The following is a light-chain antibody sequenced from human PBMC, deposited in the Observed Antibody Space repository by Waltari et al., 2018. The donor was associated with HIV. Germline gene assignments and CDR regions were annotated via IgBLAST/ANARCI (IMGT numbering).Light chain of an antibody. CDR3: QQYNNGLT. CDR2: GAS. J-gene: IGKJ4*01. Sequence: VMPQSPATLSVSPGERAPLSSRAIQRISGNLAWYQQKPGQAPRLLIYGASTRATGIPARFSGSGSRTEFTLTISSLQSEDFAIYYCQQYNNGLTFGGGTKVEIK. V-gene: IGKV3-15*01. CDR1: QRISGN.